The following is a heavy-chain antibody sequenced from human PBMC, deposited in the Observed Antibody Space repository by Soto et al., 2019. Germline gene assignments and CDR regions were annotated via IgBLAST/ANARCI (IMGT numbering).Heavy chain of an antibody. D-gene: IGHD6-13*01. J-gene: IGHJ5*02. V-gene: IGHV4-59*01. CDR1: GASINDFY. CDR3: ARANSSTWYKLEYKWFDP. CDR2: MYYSETT. Sequence: PSETLSLTCTVSGASINDFYWSWIRQTPGKGLEWVGFMYYSETTKYNPSLKGRVNMSLDTSKNQVSLHLKSVTAADTAVYYCARANSSTWYKLEYKWFDPWGQGTQVIVSS.